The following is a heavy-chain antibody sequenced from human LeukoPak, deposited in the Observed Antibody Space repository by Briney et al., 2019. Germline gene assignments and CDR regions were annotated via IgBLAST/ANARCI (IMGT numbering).Heavy chain of an antibody. Sequence: PSETLSLTCTVSGGSISVSSWSGILQPPGKGLEWIGYIYYSGSTNYNPSLKSRVTISVDTSKNQFSLKLSSVTAADTAVYYCARVRRYCTIGVCPPGFGRWGQGTLVTVSS. CDR3: ARVRRYCTIGVCPPGFGR. CDR2: IYYSGST. V-gene: IGHV4-59*01. D-gene: IGHD2-8*01. CDR1: GGSISVSS. J-gene: IGHJ5*02.